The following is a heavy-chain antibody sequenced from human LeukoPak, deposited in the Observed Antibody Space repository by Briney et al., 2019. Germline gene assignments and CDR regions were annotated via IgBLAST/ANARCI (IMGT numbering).Heavy chain of an antibody. D-gene: IGHD1-26*01. CDR3: ARLSIIAAATIG. CDR2: INPNSGGT. J-gene: IGHJ4*01. V-gene: IGHV1-2*06. CDR1: GYTFTGYY. Sequence: ASVKVSCKASGYTFTGYYMHWVRQAPGQGLEWMGRINPNSGGTNYAQKFRDRVTMTRDTSISTTYMELSRLRSGDTAVYYCARLSIIAAATIGWGQEPWSPSPQ.